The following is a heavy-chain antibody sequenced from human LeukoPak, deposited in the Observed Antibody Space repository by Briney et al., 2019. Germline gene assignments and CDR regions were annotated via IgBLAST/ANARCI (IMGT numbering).Heavy chain of an antibody. J-gene: IGHJ4*02. D-gene: IGHD5-24*01. CDR3: ARADGSILLDY. V-gene: IGHV3-74*01. CDR1: GFTFSSYW. CDR2: INSDGSST. Sequence: GGSLRLSCAASGFTFSSYWMHWVRHAPGKGLVWVSRINSDGSSTIYADSVKGRFTISRDNAKNTLYLQMNSLRAEDTAVYYCARADGSILLDYWGQGTLVTVSS.